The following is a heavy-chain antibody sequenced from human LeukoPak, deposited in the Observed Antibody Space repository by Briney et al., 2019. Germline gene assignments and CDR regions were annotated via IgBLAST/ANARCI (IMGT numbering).Heavy chain of an antibody. D-gene: IGHD5-24*01. J-gene: IGHJ4*02. V-gene: IGHV3-21*01. CDR2: ISSSSSYI. Sequence: GGSLRLSCAASGFTFSSYSMNWVRQAPGKGLEWVSSISSSSSYIYYADSVKGRFTISRDNAKNSLYLQMNSLRAEDTAVYYCAGDRDGYNPFDYWGQGTLVTVFS. CDR1: GFTFSSYS. CDR3: AGDRDGYNPFDY.